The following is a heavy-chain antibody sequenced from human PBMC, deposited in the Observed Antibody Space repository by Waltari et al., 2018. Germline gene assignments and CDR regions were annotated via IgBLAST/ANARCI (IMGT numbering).Heavy chain of an antibody. J-gene: IGHJ4*02. CDR2: IYTSGST. D-gene: IGHD2-2*01. Sequence: QVQLQESGPGLVKPSQTLSLTCTVSGGSISSGSYYWSWIRQPAGKGLEWIGRIYTSGSTNYNPSLKSRVTMSVDTSKNQFSLKLSSVTAADTAVYYCARERGVVPAAMTELTYYFDYWGQGTLVTVSS. V-gene: IGHV4-61*02. CDR3: ARERGVVPAAMTELTYYFDY. CDR1: GGSISSGSYY.